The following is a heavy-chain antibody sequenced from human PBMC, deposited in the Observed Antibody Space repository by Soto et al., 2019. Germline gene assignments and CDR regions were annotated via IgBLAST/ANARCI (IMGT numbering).Heavy chain of an antibody. D-gene: IGHD2-2*01. Sequence: GGSLRLSCAASGFTFSTYAMSWVRQAPGKGLEWVGRIRSKANSYATAYAASVKGRFTISRDDSKNTAYLQMNSLKTEDTAVYYCSVVPAAMSHYYGMDVWGQGTTVTVSS. CDR3: SVVPAAMSHYYGMDV. CDR2: IRSKANSYAT. V-gene: IGHV3-73*01. CDR1: GFTFSTYA. J-gene: IGHJ6*02.